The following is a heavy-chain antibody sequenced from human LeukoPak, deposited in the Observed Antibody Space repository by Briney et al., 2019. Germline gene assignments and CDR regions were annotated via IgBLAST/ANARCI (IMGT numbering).Heavy chain of an antibody. CDR3: ARERCSSCCFDY. V-gene: IGHV4-59*01. CDR1: GDSISSYY. D-gene: IGHD6-13*01. J-gene: IGHJ4*02. CDR2: IYYSGST. Sequence: PSDTLSLTCTVSGDSISSYYWSWIRQPPGKGLEWSGYIYYSGSTNYNPSLQSRVTISVDTSKNQFSLKLSSVTAADTAVYYCARERCSSCCFDYWGQGTLVTVSS.